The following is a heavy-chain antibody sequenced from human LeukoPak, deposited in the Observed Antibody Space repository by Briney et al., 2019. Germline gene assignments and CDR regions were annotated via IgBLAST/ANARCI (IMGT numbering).Heavy chain of an antibody. CDR2: INHSGST. Sequence: SETLSLTCAVYGGSFSGYYWSWIRQPPGKGLEWIGEINHSGSTNYNPSLKSRVTISVDTSKNQYSLKLSSVTAADTAVYYCARGRGHSGSYYFDYWGQGTLATVSS. J-gene: IGHJ4*02. CDR1: GGSFSGYY. D-gene: IGHD1-26*01. CDR3: ARGRGHSGSYYFDY. V-gene: IGHV4-34*01.